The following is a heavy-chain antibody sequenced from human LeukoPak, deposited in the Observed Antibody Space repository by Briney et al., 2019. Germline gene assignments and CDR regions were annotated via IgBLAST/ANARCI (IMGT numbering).Heavy chain of an antibody. CDR2: IYSTGST. Sequence: PSETLSLTCTVSGGSMSNYYWSWIRQPAGKGLEWIGRIYSTGSTNYNPSLKSRVTISIDTSKSQFSLKLSSVTAADTAVYFCARGGRFGEFTSFYGYYGLDVWGQGTTVTVSS. CDR3: ARGGRFGEFTSFYGYYGLDV. J-gene: IGHJ6*02. V-gene: IGHV4-4*07. CDR1: GGSMSNYY. D-gene: IGHD3-10*01.